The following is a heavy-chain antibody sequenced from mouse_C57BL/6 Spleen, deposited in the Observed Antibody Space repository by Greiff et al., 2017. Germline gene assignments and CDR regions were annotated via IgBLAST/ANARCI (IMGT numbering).Heavy chain of an antibody. J-gene: IGHJ2*01. CDR1: GYTFTSYT. CDR3: AREWGDGHYFDY. D-gene: IGHD2-3*01. V-gene: IGHV1-4*01. CDR2: INPSSGYT. Sequence: QVQLQQSGAELARPGASVKMSCKASGYTFTSYTMHWVKQRPGQGLEWIGYINPSSGYTKYNQKFKDKATLTADKSSSTAYMQLSSLTSEDSAVYYCAREWGDGHYFDYWGQGTTLTVSS.